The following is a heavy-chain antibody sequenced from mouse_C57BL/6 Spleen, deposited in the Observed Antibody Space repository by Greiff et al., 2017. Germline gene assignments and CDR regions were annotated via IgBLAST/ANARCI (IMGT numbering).Heavy chain of an antibody. CDR3: ARHEDGRGPFDY. CDR1: GYTFTEYT. D-gene: IGHD6-1*01. V-gene: IGHV1-62-2*01. J-gene: IGHJ2*01. CDR2: FYPGSGSI. Sequence: QVQLKESGAELVKPGASVKLSCKASGYTFTEYTIHWVKQRSGQGLEWIGWFYPGSGSIKYNEKFKDKATLTADKSSSTAYMELSRLTSEDSAVYFCARHEDGRGPFDYWGQGTTLTVSS.